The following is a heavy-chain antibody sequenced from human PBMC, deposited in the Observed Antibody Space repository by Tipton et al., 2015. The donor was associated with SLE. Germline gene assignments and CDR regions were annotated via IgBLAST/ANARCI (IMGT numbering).Heavy chain of an antibody. CDR1: GRSISSSNYY. V-gene: IGHV4-39*07. CDR2: IYYSGST. CDR3: ARELYSSSFDY. J-gene: IGHJ4*02. Sequence: TLSLTCTVSGRSISSSNYYWGWIRQPPGKGLEWIGSIYYSGSTYYNPSLKSRVTISVDTSKNQFSLKLSSVTAADTAVYYCARELYSSSFDYWGQGTLVTVSS. D-gene: IGHD6-19*01.